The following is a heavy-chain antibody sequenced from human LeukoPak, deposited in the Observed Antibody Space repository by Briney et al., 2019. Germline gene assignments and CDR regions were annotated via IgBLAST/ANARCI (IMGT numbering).Heavy chain of an antibody. J-gene: IGHJ4*02. CDR1: GYTFANYW. V-gene: IGHV5-51*01. Sequence: GESLKISCKASGYTFANYWIAWVRQKPGQGLEWMGIIYAYNSETKYSPSFQDQVLISVEKSTNTAYIQWGSLKPSDTALYYCARLPSISVPGSRDFDSWGQGTLVTVSS. D-gene: IGHD6-13*01. CDR2: IYAYNSET. CDR3: ARLPSISVPGSRDFDS.